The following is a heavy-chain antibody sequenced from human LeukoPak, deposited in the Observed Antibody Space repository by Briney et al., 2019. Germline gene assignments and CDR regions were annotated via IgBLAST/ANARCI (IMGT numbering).Heavy chain of an antibody. V-gene: IGHV4-4*07. CDR2: IYTSGST. CDR3: ARYVEWAAAGRYWYFDL. J-gene: IGHJ2*01. D-gene: IGHD6-13*01. Sequence: PSETLSLTCTVSGGSISSYYWSWIRQPAGKGLEWIGRIYTSGSTNYNPSLKSRVTMSVDTSKNQFSLKLSSVTAADTAVYYCARYVEWAAAGRYWYFDLWGRGTLVTVSS. CDR1: GGSISSYY.